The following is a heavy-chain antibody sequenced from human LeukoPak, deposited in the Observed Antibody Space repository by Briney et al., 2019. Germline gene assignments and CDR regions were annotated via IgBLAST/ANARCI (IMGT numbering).Heavy chain of an antibody. CDR2: INPNSAST. CDR1: AYXFTAYY. D-gene: IGHD6-13*01. CDR3: AIIAAAGYFDY. Sequence: VASVKLSCTASAYXFTAYYMHWVRQAPGQGLEWIGWINPNSASTNYAQKFQGRVTMTRDTSISTAYMELSRLRSDDTAVYYCAIIAAAGYFDYWGQGTLVTVSS. V-gene: IGHV1-2*02. J-gene: IGHJ4*02.